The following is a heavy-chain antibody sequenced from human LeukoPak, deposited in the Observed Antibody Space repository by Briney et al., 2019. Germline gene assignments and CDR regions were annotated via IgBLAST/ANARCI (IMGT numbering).Heavy chain of an antibody. CDR2: ISYSDST. CDR3: AXXVXRSXYSGYKNWFDP. D-gene: IGHD3-10*01. J-gene: IGHJ5*02. CDR1: GGSFSGYY. Sequence: SETLSLTCAVYGGSFSGYYWSWIRQPPGKGLEWIGYISYSDSTKYNPSLKSRVTISVDTSKNQFSLKLTSVTAEDTAVYYCAXXVXRSXYSGYKNWFDPWGQGTLVTVSS. V-gene: IGHV4-59*08.